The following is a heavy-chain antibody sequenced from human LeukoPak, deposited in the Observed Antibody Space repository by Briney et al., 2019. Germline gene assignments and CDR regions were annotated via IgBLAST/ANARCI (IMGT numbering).Heavy chain of an antibody. Sequence: ASVKVSCKASGYTFTSYGISWARQAPGQGLEWMGWISAYNGNTNYAQKLQGRVTMTTDTSTSTAYMELRSLRSDDTAVYYCARVLAFGYCSGGSCYSVDAFDIWGQGTMVTVSS. CDR3: ARVLAFGYCSGGSCYSVDAFDI. CDR2: ISAYNGNT. CDR1: GYTFTSYG. V-gene: IGHV1-18*01. J-gene: IGHJ3*02. D-gene: IGHD2-15*01.